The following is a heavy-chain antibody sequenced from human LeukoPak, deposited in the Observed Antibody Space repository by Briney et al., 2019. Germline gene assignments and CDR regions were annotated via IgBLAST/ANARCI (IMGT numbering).Heavy chain of an antibody. J-gene: IGHJ4*02. Sequence: PGGSLRLSCAASGFTFSSYSMNWVRQAPGKGLEWVSSISSSSSYIYYADSVKGRFTISRDNAKNSLYLQMNSLRAEDTAVYYCARASESSGWVKYFEYWGQGTLVTVSS. V-gene: IGHV3-21*01. CDR1: GFTFSSYS. CDR2: ISSSSSYI. CDR3: ARASESSGWVKYFEY. D-gene: IGHD6-19*01.